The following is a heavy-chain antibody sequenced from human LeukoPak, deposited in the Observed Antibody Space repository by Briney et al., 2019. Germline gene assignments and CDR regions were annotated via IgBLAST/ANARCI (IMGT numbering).Heavy chain of an antibody. CDR2: IYYSGST. CDR1: GGSISSGDYY. J-gene: IGHJ5*02. D-gene: IGHD2-2*01. V-gene: IGHV4-30-4*08. CDR3: ARVPLPAAIFDWFDP. Sequence: SETLSLTCTVSGGSISSGDYYWSWIRQPPGKGLEWIGYIYYSGSTYYNPSLKSRVTISVDTSKNQFSLKLSSVTAADTAVYYCARVPLPAAIFDWFDPWGQGTLVTVS.